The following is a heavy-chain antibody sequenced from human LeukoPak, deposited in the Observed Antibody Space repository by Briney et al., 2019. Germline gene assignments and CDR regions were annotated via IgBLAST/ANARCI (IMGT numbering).Heavy chain of an antibody. J-gene: IGHJ3*02. Sequence: GGSLRLSCAASGFTFSSYGMHWVRQAPGEGLEWVAVISYDGSNKYYADSVKGRFTISRDNSKNTLYLQMNSLRAEDTAVYYCAKGSSGSSRSAFDIWGQGTMVTVSS. D-gene: IGHD6-13*01. CDR3: AKGSSGSSRSAFDI. CDR2: ISYDGSNK. V-gene: IGHV3-30*18. CDR1: GFTFSSYG.